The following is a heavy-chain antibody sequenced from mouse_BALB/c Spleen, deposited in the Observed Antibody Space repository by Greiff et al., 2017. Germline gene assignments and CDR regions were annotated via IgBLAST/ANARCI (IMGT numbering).Heavy chain of an antibody. J-gene: IGHJ4*01. CDR3: ARCLHYYAMDY. CDR1: GFTFSSFG. Sequence: EVKLVESGGGLVQPGGSRKLSCAASGFTFSSFGMHWVRQAPEKGLEWVAYISSGSSTIYYADTVKGRFTISRDNPKNTLFLQMTSLRSEDTAMYYCARCLHYYAMDYWGQGTSVTVSS. V-gene: IGHV5-17*02. CDR2: ISSGSSTI.